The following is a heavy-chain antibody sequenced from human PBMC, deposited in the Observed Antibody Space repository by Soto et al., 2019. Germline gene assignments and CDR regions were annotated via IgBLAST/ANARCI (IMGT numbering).Heavy chain of an antibody. J-gene: IGHJ4*02. Sequence: QVQLVQSGAEVKKPGSSVKVSCKASGGTFSSYTISWVRQATGQGLEWMGRIIPILGIANYAQKFQGRVTITADKSTSTAYMELSSLRSEDTAVYYCEMATTPEDFDYWGQGTLVTVSS. CDR2: IIPILGIA. CDR3: EMATTPEDFDY. CDR1: GGTFSSYT. V-gene: IGHV1-69*02. D-gene: IGHD5-12*01.